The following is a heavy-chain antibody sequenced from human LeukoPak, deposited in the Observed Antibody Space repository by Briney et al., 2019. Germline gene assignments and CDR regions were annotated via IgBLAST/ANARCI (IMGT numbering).Heavy chain of an antibody. Sequence: GGSLRLSCAASGFTFSSYSMNWVRQAPGKGLEWVSYISSSSSTIYYADSVKGRFTISRDNAKNSLYLQMNSLRAEDTAVYYCARESGDGWFDPWGQGTLVTVSS. CDR2: ISSSSSTI. CDR3: ARESGDGWFDP. CDR1: GFTFSSYS. J-gene: IGHJ5*02. V-gene: IGHV3-48*01. D-gene: IGHD6-25*01.